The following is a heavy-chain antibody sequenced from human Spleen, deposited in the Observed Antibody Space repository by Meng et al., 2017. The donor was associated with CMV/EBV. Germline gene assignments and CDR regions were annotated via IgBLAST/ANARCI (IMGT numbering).Heavy chain of an antibody. CDR1: GYSFTSYW. CDR3: ARRARGTMDV. J-gene: IGHJ6*02. Sequence: KVSCKGSGYSFTSYWIGWVLQMPGTGLEWMGITYPGDSDTRYSPSFQGKVTISADKYISTSYLQWSSLKASDTAMYYCARRARGTMDVWGQGTTVTVSS. CDR2: TYPGDSDT. V-gene: IGHV5-51*01.